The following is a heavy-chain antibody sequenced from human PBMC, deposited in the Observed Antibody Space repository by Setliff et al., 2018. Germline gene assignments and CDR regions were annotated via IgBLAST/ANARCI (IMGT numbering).Heavy chain of an antibody. Sequence: GGSLRLSCAASGFTFSSYSMNWVRQAPGKGLEWVSYISSSSSTIYYADSVKGRFTISRDNAKNSLYLQMNSLRAEDTAVYYCARDLGATYYYGSGKNWFDPWGQGTLVTAPQ. CDR3: ARDLGATYYYGSGKNWFDP. V-gene: IGHV3-48*01. CDR2: ISSSSSTI. J-gene: IGHJ5*02. CDR1: GFTFSSYS. D-gene: IGHD3-10*01.